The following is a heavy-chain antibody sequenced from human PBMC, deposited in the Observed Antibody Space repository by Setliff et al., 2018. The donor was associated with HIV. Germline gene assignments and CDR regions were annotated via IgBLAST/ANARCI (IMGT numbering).Heavy chain of an antibody. CDR2: IGTGGDT. CDR3: AREGSVYCGGDCYIQH. V-gene: IGHV3-13*01. J-gene: IGHJ1*01. CDR1: GFIFSNHD. D-gene: IGHD2-21*02. Sequence: GGSLRLSCEASGFIFSNHDLHWVRQAAAKGLEWVAAIGTGGDTYYVDSVKGRFTISRDNAKNSLYLQMNSLRAEDTAVYYCAREGSVYCGGDCYIQHWGQGTLVTVSS.